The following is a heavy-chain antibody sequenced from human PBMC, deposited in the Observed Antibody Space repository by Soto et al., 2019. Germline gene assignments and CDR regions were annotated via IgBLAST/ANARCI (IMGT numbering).Heavy chain of an antibody. CDR1: GYTFTSYG. V-gene: IGHV1-3*01. D-gene: IGHD6-13*01. CDR3: VRRHVSATGIDWFDP. J-gene: IGHJ5*02. Sequence: ASVKVSCKASGYTFTSYGIHWVRQAPGQRLEWMGWINAANGDTKYSPKFQGRVTITRDTSASTAYMELSSLRSEDKAVYYCVRRHVSATGIDWFDPWGQGPLVTVSS. CDR2: INAANGDT.